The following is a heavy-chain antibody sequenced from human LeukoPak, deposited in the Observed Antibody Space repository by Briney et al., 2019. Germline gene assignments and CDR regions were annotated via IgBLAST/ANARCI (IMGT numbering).Heavy chain of an antibody. CDR2: IRYDGSNK. CDR1: GFTFSSYG. D-gene: IGHD1-26*01. Sequence: GGSLRLSCAASGFTFSSYGMHWVRQAPGKGLEWVAFIRYDGSNKYYADSVKGRFTISRDNSKNTLYLQMNSLRAEDTAVYYCAKDSTYSGSYYGDFDYWGQGTLVTVSS. J-gene: IGHJ4*02. CDR3: AKDSTYSGSYYGDFDY. V-gene: IGHV3-30*02.